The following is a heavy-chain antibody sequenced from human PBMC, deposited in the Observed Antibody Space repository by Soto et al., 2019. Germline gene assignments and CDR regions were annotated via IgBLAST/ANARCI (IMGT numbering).Heavy chain of an antibody. J-gene: IGHJ5*02. D-gene: IGHD6-6*01. V-gene: IGHV4-30-4*01. CDR3: ARASQKGWFDP. Sequence: PSETLNLTCTVSGCAICSGDSYWSWMRQPPGKGLEWIGYIYYSGSTYYNPSLKSRVTISVDTSKNQFSLKLSSVTAADTAVYYCARASQKGWFDPWGQGTLVTVSS. CDR2: IYYSGST. CDR1: GCAICSGDSY.